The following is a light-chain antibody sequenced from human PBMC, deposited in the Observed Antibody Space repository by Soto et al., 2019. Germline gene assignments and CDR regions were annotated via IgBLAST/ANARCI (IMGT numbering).Light chain of an antibody. CDR2: GAS. V-gene: IGKV3-15*01. J-gene: IGKJ1*01. Sequence: EIVLTQTPTTLSVSPGDRVTLSCRASQSVDINLAWYQQKAGQAPRLLVYGASTKATDMPGRFSGRGSGTEFTLTINNLQSEDFAVYYCQQYRNWPRTFGQGTKVDIK. CDR1: QSVDIN. CDR3: QQYRNWPRT.